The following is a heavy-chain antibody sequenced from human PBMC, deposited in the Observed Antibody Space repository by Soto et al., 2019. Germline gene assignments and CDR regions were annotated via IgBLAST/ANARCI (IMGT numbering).Heavy chain of an antibody. CDR2: ISWNSGNI. D-gene: IGHD2-15*01. CDR1: GFTFDDNA. J-gene: IGHJ6*03. CDR3: TKGVGAGYYYYYMDV. Sequence: GGSLRLSCTASGFTFDDNAMHWVRQAPGKGLEWVSGISWNSGNIDYADSVKGRFTISRDNAKNSLYLQMNSLRAEDTALYYCTKGVGAGYYYYYMDVWGKGTTVTVSS. V-gene: IGHV3-9*01.